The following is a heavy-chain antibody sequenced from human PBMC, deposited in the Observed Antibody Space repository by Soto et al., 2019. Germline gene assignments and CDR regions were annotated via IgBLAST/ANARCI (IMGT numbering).Heavy chain of an antibody. CDR1: GGSISSGGYS. CDR3: ARDQGYDGPFDY. D-gene: IGHD5-12*01. J-gene: IGHJ4*02. CDR2: IYHSGST. V-gene: IGHV4-30-2*01. Sequence: TLSLTCAVSGGSISSGGYSWSWIRQPPGKGLEWIGYIYHSGSTCYNPSLKSRVTISVDRSKNQFSLKLSSVTAADTAVYYCARDQGYDGPFDYWGQGTLVTVSS.